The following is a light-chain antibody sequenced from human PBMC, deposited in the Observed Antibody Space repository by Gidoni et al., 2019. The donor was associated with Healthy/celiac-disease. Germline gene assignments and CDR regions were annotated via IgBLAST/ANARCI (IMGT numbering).Light chain of an antibody. Sequence: EIVLTQSPGTLSVSPGERATLSCRASQSVSSSYVAWYQQKPGPAPRLLIYGASSRATGIPDRFSGSGSGKDFTLTISRLEPEDFAVYYCQQYGSSPITFGQGTRLEIK. CDR2: GAS. CDR3: QQYGSSPIT. J-gene: IGKJ5*01. CDR1: QSVSSSY. V-gene: IGKV3-20*01.